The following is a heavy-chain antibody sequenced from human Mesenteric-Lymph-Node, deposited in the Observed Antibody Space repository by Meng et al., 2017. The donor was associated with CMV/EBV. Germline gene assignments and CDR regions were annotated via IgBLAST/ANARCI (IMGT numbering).Heavy chain of an antibody. CDR2: ISPGSGDT. CDR3: ARLFPILEQLAQA. V-gene: IGHV1-2*02. J-gene: IGHJ4*02. D-gene: IGHD1/OR15-1a*01. Sequence: ASVKVSCKASEYTFTGYYMHWLRQAPGQGLEWMGWISPGSGDTKFAQKFQGRVTMTRDTSISTAYMELSSLRSDDTAVYYCARLFPILEQLAQAWGQGTLVTVSS. CDR1: EYTFTGYY.